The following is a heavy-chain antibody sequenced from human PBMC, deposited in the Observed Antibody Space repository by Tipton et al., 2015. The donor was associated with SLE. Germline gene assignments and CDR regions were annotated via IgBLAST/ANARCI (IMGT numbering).Heavy chain of an antibody. D-gene: IGHD1-1*01. CDR2: IYYSGST. Sequence: TLSLTCTVSGGSISSYYWSWIRQPPGKGLEWIGYIYYSGSTNYNPSLKSRVTISVDTSKNQFSLKLSPVTAADTAVYYCARVPAVYSYYMDVWGKGTTVTVSS. CDR1: GGSISSYY. V-gene: IGHV4-59*07. CDR3: ARVPAVYSYYMDV. J-gene: IGHJ6*03.